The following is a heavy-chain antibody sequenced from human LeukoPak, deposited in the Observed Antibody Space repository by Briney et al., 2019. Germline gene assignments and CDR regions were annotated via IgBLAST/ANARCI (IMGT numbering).Heavy chain of an antibody. J-gene: IGHJ4*02. CDR2: IYYSGST. V-gene: IGHV4-59*01. CDR1: GGSISSYY. Sequence: SETLPLTCTVSGGSISSYYWSWIRQPPGKGLEWIGYIYYSGSTNYNPSLKSRVTISVDTSKNQFSLKLTSVTAADTAVYYCARGKAGFGELLSYFDYWGQGTLVTVSS. D-gene: IGHD3-10*01. CDR3: ARGKAGFGELLSYFDY.